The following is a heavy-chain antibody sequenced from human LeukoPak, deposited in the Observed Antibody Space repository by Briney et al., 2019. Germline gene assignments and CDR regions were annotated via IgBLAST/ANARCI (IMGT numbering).Heavy chain of an antibody. CDR2: IIPILGTA. J-gene: IGHJ5*02. CDR3: ARDPGEVTAKGVWFDP. D-gene: IGHD3-10*01. Sequence: ASVKVSCKASGGTFSSYAISWVRQAPGQGLEWMGGIIPILGTANYAQKFQGRVTITADESTSTAYMELSSLRSEDTAVYYCARDPGEVTAKGVWFDPWGQGTLVTVSS. V-gene: IGHV1-69*13. CDR1: GGTFSSYA.